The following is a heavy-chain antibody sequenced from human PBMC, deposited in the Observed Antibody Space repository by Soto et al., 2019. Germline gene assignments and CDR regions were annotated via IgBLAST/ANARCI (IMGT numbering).Heavy chain of an antibody. Sequence: SETLSLTCTVSGGSISSGGYSWSWIRQPPGKGLEWIGYIYNSGSIYYNPSLKSRVTISVDRSKNQFSLKLSSVTAADTAVYYCARGPPFLPWGQGTLVTVSS. D-gene: IGHD3-3*02. CDR3: ARGPPFLP. J-gene: IGHJ5*02. CDR2: IYNSGSI. V-gene: IGHV4-30-2*01. CDR1: GGSISSGGYS.